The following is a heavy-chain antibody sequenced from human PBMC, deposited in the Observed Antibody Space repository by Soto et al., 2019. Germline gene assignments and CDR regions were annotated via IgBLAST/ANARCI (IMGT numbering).Heavy chain of an antibody. Sequence: EVQLLESGGGLVQPGGSLRLSCAASGFTFSSYAMSWVRQAPGKGLEWVSHISGSGRSTFYADSVEGRFTISRDNSKDTLYLHMNSLRAEDTAVYFCAKKLAVRYYYYYGMDVWGQGTTVTVSS. V-gene: IGHV3-23*01. CDR3: AKKLAVRYYYYYGMDV. D-gene: IGHD2-15*01. CDR2: ISGSGRST. J-gene: IGHJ6*02. CDR1: GFTFSSYA.